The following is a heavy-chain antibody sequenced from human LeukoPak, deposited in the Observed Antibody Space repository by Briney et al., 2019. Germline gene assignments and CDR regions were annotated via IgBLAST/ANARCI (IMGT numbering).Heavy chain of an antibody. CDR3: ARLRWGDWFDP. J-gene: IGHJ5*02. CDR2: IYSGGST. Sequence: PGGSLRLSCAASGFTVSSNYMSWVRQAPGKGLEWVSVIYSGGSTYYADPVKGRFTISRDNSKNTLYLQMNSLRAEDTAVYYCARLRWGDWFDPWGQGTLVTVSS. V-gene: IGHV3-66*02. D-gene: IGHD4-23*01. CDR1: GFTVSSNY.